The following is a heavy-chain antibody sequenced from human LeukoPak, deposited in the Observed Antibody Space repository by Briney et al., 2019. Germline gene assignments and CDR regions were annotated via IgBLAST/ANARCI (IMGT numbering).Heavy chain of an antibody. Sequence: ASVKVSCKASGYTFTSYGISWVRQAPGQGLEWMGWISAYNGNTNYAQKLQGRVTMTTDTSTSTAYTELRSLRSDDTAVYYCARTPSTSETAAGSFDYWGQGTLVTVSS. V-gene: IGHV1-18*01. D-gene: IGHD6-13*01. J-gene: IGHJ4*02. CDR3: ARTPSTSETAAGSFDY. CDR1: GYTFTSYG. CDR2: ISAYNGNT.